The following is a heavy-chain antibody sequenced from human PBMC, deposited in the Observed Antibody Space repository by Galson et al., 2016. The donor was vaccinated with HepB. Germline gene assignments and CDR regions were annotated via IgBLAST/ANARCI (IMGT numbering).Heavy chain of an antibody. CDR2: IYFSGST. D-gene: IGHD1-14*01. CDR3: ARGTGLDAFHI. Sequence: ETLSLTCPVSGASVSTGNYYWSWIRQPPGKRLEWIGHIYFSGSTKYNPSLMSRVTISLDTSKNEFSLKLWSVTAADTAMYYCARGTGLDAFHIWGQGTMVTVSS. J-gene: IGHJ3*02. CDR1: GASVSTGNYY. V-gene: IGHV4-61*01.